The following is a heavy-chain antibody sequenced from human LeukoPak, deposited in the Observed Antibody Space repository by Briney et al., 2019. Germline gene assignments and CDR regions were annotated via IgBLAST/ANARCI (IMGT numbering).Heavy chain of an antibody. V-gene: IGHV3-49*04. CDR2: IRSKAYGGTT. CDR3: QTYYYDSSGYYYIDQ. J-gene: IGHJ4*02. Sequence: GGSLRLSCTTSGFTFRDYAMSWVRQAPGKGLEWVGFIRSKAYGGTTEYAASVKGRFTISRDDSKSIAYLQMNSLKTEDTAVYYCQTYYYDSSGYYYIDQWGQGTLVTVSS. CDR1: GFTFRDYA. D-gene: IGHD3-22*01.